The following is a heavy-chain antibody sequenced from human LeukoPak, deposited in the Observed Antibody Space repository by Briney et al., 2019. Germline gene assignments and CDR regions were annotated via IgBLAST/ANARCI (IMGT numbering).Heavy chain of an antibody. V-gene: IGHV4-39*01. CDR2: IYYSGST. J-gene: IGHJ5*02. Sequence: PSETLSLTCTVSGGSISSSSYYWSWIRQPPGKGLEWIGSIYYSGSTYYNPSLKSRVTISVDTSKNQFSLKLSSVTAADTAVYYCARRMGYCSSTSCSWWFDPWGQGTLVTVSS. D-gene: IGHD2-2*01. CDR1: GGSISSSSYY. CDR3: ARRMGYCSSTSCSWWFDP.